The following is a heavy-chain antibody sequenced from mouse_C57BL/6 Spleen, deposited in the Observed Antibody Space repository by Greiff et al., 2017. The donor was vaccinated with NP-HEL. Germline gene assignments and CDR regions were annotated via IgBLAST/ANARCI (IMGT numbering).Heavy chain of an antibody. CDR2: IDPSDSYT. D-gene: IGHD1-1*01. V-gene: IGHV1-50*01. CDR3: ARGYYGSSYGYCDV. J-gene: IGHJ1*03. CDR1: GYTFTSYW. Sequence: VQLQQPGAELVKPGASVKLSCKASGYTFTSYWMQWVKQRPGQGLEWIGEIDPSDSYTNYNQKFKGKATLTVDTSSSTAYMQLSSLTSEDSAVYYCARGYYGSSYGYCDVWGTGTTVTVSS.